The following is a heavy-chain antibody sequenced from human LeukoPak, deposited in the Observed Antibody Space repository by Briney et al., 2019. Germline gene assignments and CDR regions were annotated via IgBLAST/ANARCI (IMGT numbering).Heavy chain of an antibody. CDR1: GFTFNTYS. CDR3: ATGEVWFAS. Sequence: GGSLRLSSAASGFTFNTYSMNWVRQAPGKGLEWVSSISSNSTYIYYADSLKGRFTISRDNAKNSLYLQMNSLRAEDTAVYYCATGEVWFASWGQGTLVTVSA. V-gene: IGHV3-21*06. D-gene: IGHD1-26*01. J-gene: IGHJ5*01. CDR2: ISSNSTYI.